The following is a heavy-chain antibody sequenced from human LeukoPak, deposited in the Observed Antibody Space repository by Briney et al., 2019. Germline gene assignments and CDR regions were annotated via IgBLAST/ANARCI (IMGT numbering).Heavy chain of an antibody. V-gene: IGHV5-10-1*01. CDR3: ASGLYYDILTGSLGAFDI. D-gene: IGHD3-9*01. CDR2: IDPSDSYT. CDR1: GYSFTSYW. J-gene: IGHJ3*02. Sequence: GESLKISCKGSGYSFTSYWISWVRQMPGKGLEWMGRIDPSDSYTNYSPSFQCHVTISADKSISTAYLQWSSLKASDTAMYYCASGLYYDILTGSLGAFDIWGQGTMVTVSS.